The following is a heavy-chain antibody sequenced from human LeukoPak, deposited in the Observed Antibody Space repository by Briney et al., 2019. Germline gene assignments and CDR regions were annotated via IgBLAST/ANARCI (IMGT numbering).Heavy chain of an antibody. J-gene: IGHJ4*02. Sequence: PGGSLRLSCAASGFTFSSYGMHWVRQAPGKGLEWVAFIRYDGSNKYYADSVKGRFTIPRDNSKNTLYLQMNSLRAEDTAVYYCAKDLGYSGYEVDYFDYWGQGTLVTVSS. D-gene: IGHD5-12*01. V-gene: IGHV3-30*02. CDR2: IRYDGSNK. CDR3: AKDLGYSGYEVDYFDY. CDR1: GFTFSSYG.